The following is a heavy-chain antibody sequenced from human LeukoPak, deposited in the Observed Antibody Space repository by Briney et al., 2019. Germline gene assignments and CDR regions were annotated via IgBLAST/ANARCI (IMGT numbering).Heavy chain of an antibody. D-gene: IGHD4-23*01. CDR3: ARDPDSGNSADY. Sequence: GSLRLSCAASGFTVSSNYMSWVRQAPGKGLEWVSVIYSGGSTYYADSVKGRFTISRDNSKNTLYLQMNSLRAEDTAVYYCARDPDSGNSADYWGQGTLVTVSS. J-gene: IGHJ4*02. CDR1: GFTVSSNY. V-gene: IGHV3-53*01. CDR2: IYSGGST.